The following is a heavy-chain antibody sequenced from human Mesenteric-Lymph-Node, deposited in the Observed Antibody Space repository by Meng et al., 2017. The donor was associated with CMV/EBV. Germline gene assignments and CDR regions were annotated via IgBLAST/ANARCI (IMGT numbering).Heavy chain of an antibody. CDR1: GFTFSSYG. CDR2: IWYDGSNK. Sequence: GGSLRLSCAASGFTFSSYGMHGVRQAPGKGLEWVAVIWYDGSNKYYAGSVKGRFTISRDNSKNTLYLQMNSLRAEDTAVYYCVGHRGRAREGVRMVWGQGTLVTVSS. V-gene: IGHV3-33*01. D-gene: IGHD3-10*01. J-gene: IGHJ4*02. CDR3: VGHRGRAREGVRMV.